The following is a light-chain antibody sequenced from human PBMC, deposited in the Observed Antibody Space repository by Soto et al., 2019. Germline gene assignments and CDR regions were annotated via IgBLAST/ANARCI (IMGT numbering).Light chain of an antibody. CDR3: QQSYSTPRT. CDR1: QSISSY. CDR2: AAS. J-gene: IGKJ1*01. V-gene: IGKV1-39*01. Sequence: DIQMTQSPSSLSASVGDRVTITCRASQSISSYLNWYQQKPGKAPKLLIYAASSLQSGVPSRFSGSGSGTDFTLTISSLQPEDFATYDCQQSYSTPRTVGQGTKGAIK.